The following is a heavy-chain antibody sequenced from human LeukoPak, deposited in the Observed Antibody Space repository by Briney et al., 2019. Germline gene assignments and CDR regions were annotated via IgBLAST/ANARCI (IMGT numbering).Heavy chain of an antibody. Sequence: GGALRLSCTASVFTFGDHAMSWVRQAPGKGVEWVGFIRSKAYRGTTEYAASVKGRFTISRDDSKSIVYLQMNSLETEDTAFSYCARGPIQLWIHNAMDVWGQGATVTVSS. CDR2: IRSKAYRGTT. D-gene: IGHD5-18*01. CDR3: ARGPIQLWIHNAMDV. V-gene: IGHV3-49*04. J-gene: IGHJ6*02. CDR1: VFTFGDHA.